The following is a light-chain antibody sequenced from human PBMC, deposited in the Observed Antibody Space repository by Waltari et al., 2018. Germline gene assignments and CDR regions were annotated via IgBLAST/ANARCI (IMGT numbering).Light chain of an antibody. J-gene: IGKJ5*01. Sequence: ERVMTQSPATLSVSPGERATLSCRASQGVVINLAWYQQKPGQAPRLLIYDTSTRATGIPARCSGSGSGTEFTLTISSLQSEDFAVYYCQQYNNWPLAFGQGTRLEIK. CDR2: DTS. CDR3: QQYNNWPLA. V-gene: IGKV3-15*01. CDR1: QGVVIN.